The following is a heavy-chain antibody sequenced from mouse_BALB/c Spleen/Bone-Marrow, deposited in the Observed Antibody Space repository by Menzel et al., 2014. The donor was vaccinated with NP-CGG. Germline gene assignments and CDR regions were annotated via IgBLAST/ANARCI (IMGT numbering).Heavy chain of an antibody. CDR3: ARGGEYGSSSFDY. D-gene: IGHD1-1*01. CDR1: GYSITSGYS. J-gene: IGHJ2*01. CDR2: IHYSGST. Sequence: EVKLQESGPDLVKPSQSLSLPCTVTGYSITSGYSWHWIRQFPGNKLEWMGYIHYSGSTNYNPSLKSRISITRDTSKNQFFLQLNAVTTEDTATYYCARGGEYGSSSFDYWGQGTTLTVSS. V-gene: IGHV3-1*02.